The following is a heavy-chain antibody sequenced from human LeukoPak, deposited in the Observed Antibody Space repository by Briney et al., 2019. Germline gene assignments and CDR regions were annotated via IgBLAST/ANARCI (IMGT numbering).Heavy chain of an antibody. V-gene: IGHV3-21*01. J-gene: IGHJ4*02. CDR1: GFTFNSYS. Sequence: PGGSLRLSCAASGFTFNSYSMNWVRQAPGKGLEWVSSISGSNSYIYYADSMKGRFTISRDNAKNSLYLQMNSLRAEDTAVYYCASSPIFSPSYDFDYWGQGTLVTVSS. CDR3: ASSPIFSPSYDFDY. D-gene: IGHD3-9*01. CDR2: ISGSNSYI.